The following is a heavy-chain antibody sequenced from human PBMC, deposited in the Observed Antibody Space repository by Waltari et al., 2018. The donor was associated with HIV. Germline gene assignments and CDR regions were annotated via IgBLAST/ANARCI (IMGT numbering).Heavy chain of an antibody. CDR1: GFTFDVYA. J-gene: IGHJ2*01. V-gene: IGHV3-9*01. Sequence: EVQLVESGGGLVQPGRSLRLSCAASGFTFDVYAMHWVRQAPGKGLEWVSVISWNSGTIGYADSVKGRFTISRDNAKNSLYLQMNSLRAEDTALYYCAKDKRSGYGGNSVWYFDLWGRGTLVTVSS. CDR3: AKDKRSGYGGNSVWYFDL. CDR2: ISWNSGTI. D-gene: IGHD4-17*01.